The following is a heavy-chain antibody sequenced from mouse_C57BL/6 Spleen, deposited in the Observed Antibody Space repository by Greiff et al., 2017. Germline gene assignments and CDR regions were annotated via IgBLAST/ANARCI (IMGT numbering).Heavy chain of an antibody. CDR2: IDPSDSYT. Sequence: QVQLQQPGAELVKPGASVKLSCKASGYTFTSYWMQWVKQRPGQGLEWIGEIDPSDSYTNYNQKFKGKATLTVDTSSSTAYMQLSSLTSEDSAVYYCAGLHDYGSSNWFAYWGQGTLVTVSA. J-gene: IGHJ3*01. CDR1: GYTFTSYW. V-gene: IGHV1-50*01. CDR3: AGLHDYGSSNWFAY. D-gene: IGHD1-1*01.